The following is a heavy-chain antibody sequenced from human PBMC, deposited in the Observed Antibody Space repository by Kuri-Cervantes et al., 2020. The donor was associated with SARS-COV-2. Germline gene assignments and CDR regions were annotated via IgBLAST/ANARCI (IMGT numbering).Heavy chain of an antibody. CDR2: ISYDGSNK. Sequence: GGSLRLSCAASGFTFSSYAMHWVRQAPGKGLEWVAVISYDGSNKYYADSVKGRFTISRDNSKNTLYLQMNSLRAEDTAVYYCAKLGFAVVVAASLNYYYYYMDVWGKGTTVTVSS. CDR1: GFTFSSYA. CDR3: AKLGFAVVVAASLNYYYYYMDV. V-gene: IGHV3-30-3*02. D-gene: IGHD2-15*01. J-gene: IGHJ6*03.